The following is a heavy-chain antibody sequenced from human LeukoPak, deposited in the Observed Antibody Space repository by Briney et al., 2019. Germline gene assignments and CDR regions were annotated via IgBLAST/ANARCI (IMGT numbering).Heavy chain of an antibody. CDR2: ISGSGGST. CDR3: AGHSSGVGHFEY. D-gene: IGHD6-19*01. CDR1: GFTFSSYV. V-gene: IGHV3-23*01. J-gene: IGHJ4*02. Sequence: GGSLRLSCAASGFTFSSYVMSWVRQAPGKGLEWVSGISGSGGSTYYADSAKGRFTISRDNSKNTLYLQMNSLRAEDTAVYYCAGHSSGVGHFEYWGQGTLVTVSS.